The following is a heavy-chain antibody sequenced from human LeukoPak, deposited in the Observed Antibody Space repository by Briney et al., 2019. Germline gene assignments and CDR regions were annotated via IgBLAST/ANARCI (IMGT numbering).Heavy chain of an antibody. CDR2: IYTSGST. D-gene: IGHD2-15*01. Sequence: SSETLSLTCTVSGGSISSGSYYWSWIRQPAGKGLEWIGRIYTSGSTNYNPSLKSRVTISVDTSKNQFSLKLSSVTAADTAVYYCARDDGYCSGGSCYGYFQHWGQGTLVTVPS. J-gene: IGHJ1*01. CDR3: ARDDGYCSGGSCYGYFQH. CDR1: GGSISSGSYY. V-gene: IGHV4-61*02.